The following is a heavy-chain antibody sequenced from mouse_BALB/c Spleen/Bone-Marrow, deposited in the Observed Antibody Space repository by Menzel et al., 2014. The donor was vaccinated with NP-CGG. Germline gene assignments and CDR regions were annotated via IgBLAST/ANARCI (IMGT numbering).Heavy chain of an antibody. Sequence: QVQLKHSGPGLVAPSQSLSIPCTVSGFSLTSYGVHWVRQPPGKGLEWLGVIWAGGSTNYNSALMSRLSISKDNSKSQVFLKMNSLKTDDTAMYYCAREGGYYYGSRVAWFAYWGQETLVTVSA. D-gene: IGHD1-1*01. V-gene: IGHV2-9*02. J-gene: IGHJ3*01. CDR2: IWAGGST. CDR3: AREGGYYYGSRVAWFAY. CDR1: GFSLTSYG.